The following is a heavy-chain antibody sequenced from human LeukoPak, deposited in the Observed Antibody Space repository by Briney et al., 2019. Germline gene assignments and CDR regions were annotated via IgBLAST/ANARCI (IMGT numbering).Heavy chain of an antibody. CDR1: GFTFSSYA. V-gene: IGHV3-7*01. Sequence: GGSLRLSCAASGFTFSSYAMSWVRQAPGKGLEWVANISPDGSDKYYVDSVRGRFTISRENAQNSVNLQMNSLRAEDSAVYYCGRWGVNAGLDRWGQGTLVSVAS. CDR3: GRWGVNAGLDR. CDR2: ISPDGSDK. J-gene: IGHJ5*02. D-gene: IGHD3-10*01.